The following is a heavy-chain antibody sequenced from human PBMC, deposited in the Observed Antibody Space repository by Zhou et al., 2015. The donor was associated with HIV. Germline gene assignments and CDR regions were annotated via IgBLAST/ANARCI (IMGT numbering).Heavy chain of an antibody. J-gene: IGHJ4*02. CDR2: IIPEIGPT. CDR3: ARAWGYSSGSFYSS. V-gene: IGHV1-69*06. CDR1: GGTFDTFA. Sequence: QVQLVQSGAEVKTPGSSVRVSCKTSGGTFDTFAISWVRQAPGQGLEWMGGIIPEIGPTNYAQKFQGRVTISADKSTTTVYMELSSLTYEDTAVYYCARAWGYSSGSFYSSWGQGTLVTVSP. D-gene: IGHD3-10*01.